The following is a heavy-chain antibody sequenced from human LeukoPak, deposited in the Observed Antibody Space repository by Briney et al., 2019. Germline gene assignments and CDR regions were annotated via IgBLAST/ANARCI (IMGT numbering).Heavy chain of an antibody. Sequence: PGRSLRLSCXAXGFTFDDYAMHWVRQAPGKGLEWVSGISWNSGSIGYADSVKGRFTISRDNAKNSLHLQMNSLRAEDTALYYCAKGVVATISENFDYWGQGTLVTVSS. CDR1: GFTFDDYA. J-gene: IGHJ4*02. CDR3: AKGVVATISENFDY. CDR2: ISWNSGSI. V-gene: IGHV3-9*01. D-gene: IGHD5-12*01.